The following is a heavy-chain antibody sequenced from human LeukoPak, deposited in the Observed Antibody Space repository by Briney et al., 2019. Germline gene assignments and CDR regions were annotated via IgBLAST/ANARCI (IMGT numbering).Heavy chain of an antibody. CDR1: GFTFSNAW. Sequence: PGGSLRLSCAASGFTFSNAWMSWVRQAPGKGLEWVGRIKSKVDGGTTEYAAPVKGRFTISRDDSKNTLDLQMNSLKIEDTAVYYCTTDLSSWYGLGQWGQGTLVTVSS. CDR3: TTDLSSWYGLGQ. CDR2: IKSKVDGGTT. J-gene: IGHJ4*02. D-gene: IGHD6-13*01. V-gene: IGHV3-15*01.